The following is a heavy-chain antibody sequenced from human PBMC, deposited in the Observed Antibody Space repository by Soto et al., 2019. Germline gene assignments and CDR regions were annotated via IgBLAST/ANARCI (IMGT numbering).Heavy chain of an antibody. CDR3: AKDLFLQGYYGSGNYYALDY. V-gene: IGHV3-23*01. CDR2: ISGSGTTT. D-gene: IGHD3-10*01. CDR1: GFTFTNYA. Sequence: EVQLLESGGGLVQPGGSLRLSCAASGFTFTNYAMNWVRQAPGKGLEWVSSISGSGTTTSYADSVQGRFTISRDNSKHTLYLQMNSLRAEDTAVYYCAKDLFLQGYYGSGNYYALDYWGQGTLVPVSS. J-gene: IGHJ4*02.